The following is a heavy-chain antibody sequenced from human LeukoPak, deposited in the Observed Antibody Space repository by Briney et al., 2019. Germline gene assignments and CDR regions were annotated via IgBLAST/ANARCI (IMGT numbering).Heavy chain of an antibody. CDR3: ARDKAEYNWNDEGFDP. V-gene: IGHV3-33*08. CDR2: IWYDGSNK. Sequence: QPGRSLRLSCAASGFTFSSYGMHWVRQAPGKGLEWVAVIWYDGSNKYYADSVKGRFTISRDNSKNTLCLQMNSLRAEDTAVYYCARDKAEYNWNDEGFDPWGQGTLVTVSS. D-gene: IGHD1-20*01. CDR1: GFTFSSYG. J-gene: IGHJ5*02.